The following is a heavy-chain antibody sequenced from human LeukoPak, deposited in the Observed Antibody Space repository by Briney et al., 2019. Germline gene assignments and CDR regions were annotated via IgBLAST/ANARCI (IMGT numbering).Heavy chain of an antibody. V-gene: IGHV3-48*01. CDR2: ISSSSSTI. J-gene: IGHJ4*02. CDR3: AREYLDYDFWSGPRCWGY. CDR1: GFTFSSYW. Sequence: PGGSLRLSCAASGFTFSSYWMSWVRQAPGKGLEWVSYISSSSSTIYYADSVKGRFTIPRDNAKNSLYLQMNSLRAEDTAVYYCAREYLDYDFWSGPRCWGYWGQGTLVSVSS. D-gene: IGHD3-3*01.